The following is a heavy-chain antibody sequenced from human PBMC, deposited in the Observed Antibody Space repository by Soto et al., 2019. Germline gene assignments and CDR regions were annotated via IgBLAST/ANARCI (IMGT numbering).Heavy chain of an antibody. CDR3: ARGGGIQLWLDYYYGMDV. D-gene: IGHD5-18*01. Sequence: ASVKVSCKASGYTFTSQNMHWVRQAPGQGLEWMGVINPSIGTTTYAQKLQGRVTMTTDTSTSTAYMELRSLRSDDTAVYYCARGGGIQLWLDYYYGMDVWGQGTTVTVSS. CDR1: GYTFTSQN. J-gene: IGHJ6*02. V-gene: IGHV1-46*01. CDR2: INPSIGTT.